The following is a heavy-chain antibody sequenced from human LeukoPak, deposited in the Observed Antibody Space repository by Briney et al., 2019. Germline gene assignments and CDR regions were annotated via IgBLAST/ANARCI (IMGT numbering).Heavy chain of an antibody. CDR2: INHSGST. Sequence: SETLSLTCAVYGGSFSGYYWSWIRQPPGKGLEWIGEINHSGSTNYNPSPKSRVTMSVDTSKNQFSLKLSSVTAADTAVYYCARAMPDCSSTSCYSVWGQGTLVTVSS. CDR1: GGSFSGYY. D-gene: IGHD2-2*01. J-gene: IGHJ4*02. CDR3: ARAMPDCSSTSCYSV. V-gene: IGHV4-34*01.